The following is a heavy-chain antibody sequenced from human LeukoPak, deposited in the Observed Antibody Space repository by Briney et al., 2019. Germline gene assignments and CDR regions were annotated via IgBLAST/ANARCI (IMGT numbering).Heavy chain of an antibody. D-gene: IGHD6-13*01. CDR2: ISSSSSYI. CDR1: GFTFSSYS. Sequence: GGSLRLSCAASGFTFSSYSMNWVRQAPGKGLEWVSSISSSSSYIYYADPVKGRFTISRDNAKNSLYLQMNSLRAEDTAVYYCARDYGSKRGRSQDYWGQGTLVTVSS. V-gene: IGHV3-21*01. J-gene: IGHJ4*02. CDR3: ARDYGSKRGRSQDY.